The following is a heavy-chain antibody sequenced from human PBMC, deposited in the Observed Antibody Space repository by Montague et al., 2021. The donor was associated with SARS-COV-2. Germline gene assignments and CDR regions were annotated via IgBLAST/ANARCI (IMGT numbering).Heavy chain of an antibody. J-gene: IGHJ4*02. V-gene: IGHV4-39*01. CDR3: ARREYSYGWGD. CDR2: VDYSGNT. D-gene: IGHD5-18*01. CDR1: GGPISGSSDY. Sequence: SEPLSLTCTVTGGPISGSSDYWGWIRQSPGKGLEWIASVDYSGNTYYSPSLKSRLTISVDTSKNQFSLKLNSVTAADTALYYCARREYSYGWGDWGQGTLVTVSS.